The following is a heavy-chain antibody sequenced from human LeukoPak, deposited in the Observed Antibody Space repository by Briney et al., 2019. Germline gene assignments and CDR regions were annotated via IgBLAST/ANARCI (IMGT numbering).Heavy chain of an antibody. D-gene: IGHD3-10*01. CDR1: GFTISTYG. CDR3: AKSVYHSGNY. J-gene: IGHJ4*02. CDR2: ISGGTT. V-gene: IGHV3-23*01. Sequence: PGGSLRLSCAASGFTISTYGMSWVRQAPGKGLEWVSSISGGTTCYANSVTGRFTISRDNSKNTVSLQMNSLRAEDTAVYYCAKSVYHSGNYWGQGTLVTVSS.